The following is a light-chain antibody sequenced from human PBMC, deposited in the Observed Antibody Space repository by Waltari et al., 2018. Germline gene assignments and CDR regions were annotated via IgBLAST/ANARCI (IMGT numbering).Light chain of an antibody. CDR2: GKN. Sequence: SSELTQSPPVSVGWGRTVRSTCQGDRLRGYYAIRYQQKPGQATVLVIYGKNNRPSGIPDRFSGSSSGNTASLTITGAQAEDEADYYCNSRDSSGNLWVFGGGTKLTVL. J-gene: IGLJ3*02. CDR3: NSRDSSGNLWV. CDR1: RLRGYY. V-gene: IGLV3-19*01.